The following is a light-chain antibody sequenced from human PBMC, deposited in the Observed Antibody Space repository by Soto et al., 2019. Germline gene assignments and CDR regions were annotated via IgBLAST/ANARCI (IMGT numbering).Light chain of an antibody. J-gene: IGKJ1*01. V-gene: IGKV3-15*01. CDR2: GAS. CDR3: QQDNDWWT. CDR1: QSVSSN. Sequence: EIVMTQSPATLSVSPGEGATLSCRASQSVSSNLTWYQQKPGQAPRLLIYGASTRATGVPARFGGSGSGTEFTLTISSLQSEDFAVYYCQQDNDWWTFGQGTKVEIK.